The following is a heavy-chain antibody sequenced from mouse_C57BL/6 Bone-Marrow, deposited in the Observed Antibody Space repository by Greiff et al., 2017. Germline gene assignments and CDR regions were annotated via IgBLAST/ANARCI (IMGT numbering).Heavy chain of an antibody. CDR3: ARHEEKNGTYVVFYAMDY. V-gene: IGHV1-62-2*01. CDR2: FYPGSGSI. D-gene: IGHD2-1*01. J-gene: IGHJ4*01. CDR1: GYTFTEYT. Sequence: VQLQQSGAELVKPGASVKLSCKASGYTFTEYTIHWVKQRSGQGLEWIGWFYPGSGSIKYNEKFKDKATLTADKSSSTVYMELSRLTSEDSAVYFCARHEEKNGTYVVFYAMDYWGQGTSVTVAS.